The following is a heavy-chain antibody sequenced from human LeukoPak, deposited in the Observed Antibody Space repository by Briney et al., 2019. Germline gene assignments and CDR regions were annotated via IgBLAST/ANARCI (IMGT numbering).Heavy chain of an antibody. V-gene: IGHV3-30*02. CDR1: GFTFSSYA. J-gene: IGHJ4*02. Sequence: GSLRLSCAASGFTFSSYAMSWVRQAPGKGLEWVAFIRYDGSNKYYADSVKGRFTISRDNSKNTLYLQMNSLRAEDTAVYYCAKDLGWAVDYWGQGTLVTVSS. D-gene: IGHD6-19*01. CDR2: IRYDGSNK. CDR3: AKDLGWAVDY.